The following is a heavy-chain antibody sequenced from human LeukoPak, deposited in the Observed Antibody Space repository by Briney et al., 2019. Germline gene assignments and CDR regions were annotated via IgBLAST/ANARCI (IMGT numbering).Heavy chain of an antibody. CDR2: IFYSGST. CDR1: SGSISTSNYY. D-gene: IGHD1-1*01. V-gene: IGHV4-39*02. J-gene: IGHJ6*03. CDR3: ARDLSLGTTHYYYYMDV. Sequence: SETLSLTCTVSSGSISTSNYYWGWVRQPPGKALEWIGNIFYSGSTNYNPSLKSRVTISVDTSKNQFSLKLSSVTAADTAVYYCARDLSLGTTHYYYYMDVWGKGTTVTVSS.